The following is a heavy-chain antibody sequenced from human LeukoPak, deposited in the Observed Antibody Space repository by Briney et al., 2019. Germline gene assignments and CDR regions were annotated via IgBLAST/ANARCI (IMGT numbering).Heavy chain of an antibody. J-gene: IGHJ4*02. D-gene: IGHD6-19*01. Sequence: PSETLSLTCAVYGGSFSGYYWSWIRQPPGKGLEWIGEINHSGSTNYNPSLKSRVTISVDTSKNQFSLQLNSVTPEDTAVYYCARVTLWLVRTTGTFDYWGQGTLVTVSS. CDR2: INHSGST. CDR3: ARVTLWLVRTTGTFDY. CDR1: GGSFSGYY. V-gene: IGHV4-34*01.